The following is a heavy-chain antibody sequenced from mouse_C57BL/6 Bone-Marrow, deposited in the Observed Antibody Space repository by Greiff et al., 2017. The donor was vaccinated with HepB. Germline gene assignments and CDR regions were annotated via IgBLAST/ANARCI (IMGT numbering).Heavy chain of an antibody. D-gene: IGHD3-2*02. CDR3: ARDSSGYEAWFAY. V-gene: IGHV5-4*01. Sequence: EVMLVESGGGLVKPGGSLKLSCAASGFTFSSYAMSWVRQTPEKRLEWVATISDGGSYTYYPDNVKGRFTISRDNAKNNLYLQMSHLKSEDTAMYYCARDSSGYEAWFAYWGQGTLVTVSA. CDR1: GFTFSSYA. CDR2: ISDGGSYT. J-gene: IGHJ3*01.